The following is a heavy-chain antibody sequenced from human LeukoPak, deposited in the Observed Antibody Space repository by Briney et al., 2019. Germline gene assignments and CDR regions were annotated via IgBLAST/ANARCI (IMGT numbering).Heavy chain of an antibody. J-gene: IGHJ5*02. CDR3: ARDDKRSGALDP. CDR2: IKQDGSEK. D-gene: IGHD2-15*01. CDR1: LFTHSSYW. Sequence: GGALTLSCPSSLFTHSSYWMSWVRPAPGKGLEWVAHIKQDGSEKYYVDSVKGRSTISRDNAKNSLYLQMNSLRAEDTAVYYGARDDKRSGALDPWGQGTLVTVSS. V-gene: IGHV3-7*03.